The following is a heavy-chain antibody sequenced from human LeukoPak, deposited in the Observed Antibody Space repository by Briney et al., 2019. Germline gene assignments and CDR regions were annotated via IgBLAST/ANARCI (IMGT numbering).Heavy chain of an antibody. CDR1: GFTVSSNY. Sequence: PGGSLRLSCAASGFTVSSNYMGWVRQAPGKGLEWVSVLYSGDGTYYPDSVKGRFTISRDNSQNTLYLQMDSLRAEDTAVYYCARLYDSSAYGAFDIWGQGTMVTVSS. J-gene: IGHJ3*02. D-gene: IGHD3-22*01. CDR3: ARLYDSSAYGAFDI. CDR2: LYSGDGT. V-gene: IGHV3-66*02.